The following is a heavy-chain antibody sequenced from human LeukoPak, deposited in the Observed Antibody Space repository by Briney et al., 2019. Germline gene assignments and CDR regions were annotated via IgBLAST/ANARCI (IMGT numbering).Heavy chain of an antibody. CDR2: INHNGNVN. V-gene: IGHV3-7*03. CDR1: GLTFSSYW. D-gene: IGHD3-16*01. J-gene: IGHJ6*02. CDR3: ARGGGLDV. Sequence: VGSLRLSCAASGLTFSSYWMNWARQAPGKGLEWVASINHNGNVNYYVDSVKGRFTISRDNAKNSLYLQMSNLRAEDTAVYFCARGGGLDVWGQGATVTVSS.